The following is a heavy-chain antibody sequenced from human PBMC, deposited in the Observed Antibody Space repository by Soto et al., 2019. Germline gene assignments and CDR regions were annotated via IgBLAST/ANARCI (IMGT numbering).Heavy chain of an antibody. CDR1: GYSFTSLD. CDR3: ARGVTAGVDY. Sequence: AAVKVSCKASGYSFTSLDINWVRQTAGQGLEWMGWMEPSSGKTGYAQKFHDRVTMTSDTSINTAYMELTTLTSDDTAFYYCARGVTAGVDYWGQGTLVTVSS. J-gene: IGHJ4*02. V-gene: IGHV1-8*01. CDR2: MEPSSGKT. D-gene: IGHD1-26*01.